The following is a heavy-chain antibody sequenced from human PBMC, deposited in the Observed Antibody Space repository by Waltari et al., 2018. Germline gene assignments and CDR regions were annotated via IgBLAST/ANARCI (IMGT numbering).Heavy chain of an antibody. Sequence: QVKLQQWGAGLLTPPETLSLNSAVYGWSFSGYYCSWIRQPPGKGLEWIGEINHSGSTNYNPSLKSRVTISVDTSKNQFSLKLSSVTAADTAVYYCARGTEEVRGVHFDYWGQGTLVTVSS. CDR3: ARGTEEVRGVHFDY. CDR1: GWSFSGYY. D-gene: IGHD3-10*01. V-gene: IGHV4-34*01. J-gene: IGHJ4*02. CDR2: INHSGST.